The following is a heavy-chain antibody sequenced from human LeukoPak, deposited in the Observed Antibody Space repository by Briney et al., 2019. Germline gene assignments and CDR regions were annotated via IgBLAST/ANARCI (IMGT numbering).Heavy chain of an antibody. CDR1: GFTVSSNY. V-gene: IGHV3-66*01. Sequence: PGGSLRLSCAASGFTVSSNYMSWVRQAPGKGLEWVSVIYSGGSTYYADSVKGRFTISRDNSKNTLYLQMNSLRAEDTAVYYCARGGSGWNDAFDIWGQGTMVTVSS. J-gene: IGHJ3*02. D-gene: IGHD6-19*01. CDR2: IYSGGST. CDR3: ARGGSGWNDAFDI.